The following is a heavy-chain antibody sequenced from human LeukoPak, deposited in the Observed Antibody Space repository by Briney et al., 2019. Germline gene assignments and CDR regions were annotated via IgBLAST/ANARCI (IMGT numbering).Heavy chain of an antibody. CDR2: MSGSGDYT. J-gene: IGHJ3*02. CDR1: GFTFRTDA. V-gene: IGHV3-23*01. Sequence: GGSLRLSCAASGFTFRTDAMNWVRQAPGKGLEWVSAMSGSGDYTYYADSVRGRFTISRDNSKYTLFLQMNSLRAEDTAVYYCARDPNGDYIGAFDMWGPGTMVTVSS. D-gene: IGHD4-17*01. CDR3: ARDPNGDYIGAFDM.